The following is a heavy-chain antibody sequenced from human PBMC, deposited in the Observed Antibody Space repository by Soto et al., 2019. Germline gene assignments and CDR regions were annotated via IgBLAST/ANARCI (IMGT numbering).Heavy chain of an antibody. D-gene: IGHD6-25*01. CDR1: GSTFNYHA. Sequence: GGSLRLSCAAFGSTFNYHALHWVRQAPGRGLEWVALISYDGGNIYYADSVRGRFTISRDSSKNTVYLQMNSLRGEDTAVYYCARAAAGLFYGMDVWGQGTTVTVSS. CDR2: ISYDGGNI. J-gene: IGHJ6*02. V-gene: IGHV3-30-3*01. CDR3: ARAAAGLFYGMDV.